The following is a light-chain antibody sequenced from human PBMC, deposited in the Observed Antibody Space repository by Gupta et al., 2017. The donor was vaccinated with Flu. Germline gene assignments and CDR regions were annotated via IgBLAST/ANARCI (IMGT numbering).Light chain of an antibody. CDR2: RIS. CDR3: QQYGNIPIT. J-gene: IGKJ4*01. Sequence: ERATLSCRASQSVSNSYLSWYQQKPGQAPKPLIYRISNRATGIPDRFSGSGSGTDFTLPISRLEPEDFAVYYCQQYGNIPITFGGGTKVEI. CDR1: QSVSNSY. V-gene: IGKV3-20*01.